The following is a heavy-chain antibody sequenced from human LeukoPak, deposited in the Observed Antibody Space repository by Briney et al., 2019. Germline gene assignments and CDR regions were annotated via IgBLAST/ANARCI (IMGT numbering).Heavy chain of an antibody. CDR3: AAHITMIFWRNPWVASQKGSKDAFDI. CDR2: INPNSGGT. D-gene: IGHD3-22*01. Sequence: ASVKVSCKASGYTFTGYYMHWVRQAPGQGLEWMGWINPNSGGTNYAQKFQGRVTMTRDTSISTAYMELSRLRSDDTAVYYCAAHITMIFWRNPWVASQKGSKDAFDIWGQGTMVTVSS. J-gene: IGHJ3*02. CDR1: GYTFTGYY. V-gene: IGHV1-2*02.